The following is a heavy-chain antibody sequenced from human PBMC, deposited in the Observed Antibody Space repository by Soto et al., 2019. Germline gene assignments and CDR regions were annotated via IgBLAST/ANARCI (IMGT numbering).Heavy chain of an antibody. CDR1: GGSFHGYY. CDR3: AKGPQAGYYASETFYSSVP. J-gene: IGHJ5*02. D-gene: IGHD3-10*01. V-gene: IGHV4-34*01. CDR2: INHSGSV. Sequence: SETLSLTCAVYGGSFHGYYWSWIRQPPGEGLEWIGEINHSGSVNFNPTFKSRVSISLDTSKNQMSLQLSSVSAADTAVYYCAKGPQAGYYASETFYSSVPWGQGTPVTVSS.